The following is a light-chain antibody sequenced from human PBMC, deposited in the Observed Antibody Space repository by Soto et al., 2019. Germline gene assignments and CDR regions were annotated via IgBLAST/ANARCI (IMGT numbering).Light chain of an antibody. CDR2: MRS. CDR1: QSLLHSNGYNY. Sequence: DIVMTQSPLSLPVTPGEPASISCRSSQSLLHSNGYNYFNWYLQKPGQPPQLLIYMRSYRASGVPDRFSGSGSGTDFTLRISRVEAEDGGVYHCMQALQTPYTFGQGTKLGIK. V-gene: IGKV2-28*01. CDR3: MQALQTPYT. J-gene: IGKJ2*01.